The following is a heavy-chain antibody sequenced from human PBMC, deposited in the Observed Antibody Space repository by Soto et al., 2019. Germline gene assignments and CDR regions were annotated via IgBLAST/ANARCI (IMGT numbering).Heavy chain of an antibody. V-gene: IGHV4-34*01. Sequence: PSETLSLTCAVYGGSCSGYYWSWIRQPPGKGLEWIGEINHSGSTNYNPSLKSRVTISIDTSKNQFSLKLSSVTAADTAVYYCARGLDDFWSGYYYYYYGMDVWGQGTTVT. D-gene: IGHD3-3*01. CDR2: INHSGST. J-gene: IGHJ6*02. CDR1: GGSCSGYY. CDR3: ARGLDDFWSGYYYYYYGMDV.